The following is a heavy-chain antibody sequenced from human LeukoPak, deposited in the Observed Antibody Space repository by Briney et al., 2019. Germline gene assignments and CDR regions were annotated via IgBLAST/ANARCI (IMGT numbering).Heavy chain of an antibody. D-gene: IGHD1-20*01. CDR1: GFTFSSYG. V-gene: IGHV3-33*01. J-gene: IGHJ4*02. CDR3: ARELYNWNVDY. CDR2: IYYDGSNK. Sequence: PGRSLRLSCAASGFTFSSYGMHWVRQAPGKGLEWVALIYYDGSNKYYADSVKGRFTISRDNSKNTLYLQMNTLRAEDTAVYYCARELYNWNVDYWGQGTLVTVSS.